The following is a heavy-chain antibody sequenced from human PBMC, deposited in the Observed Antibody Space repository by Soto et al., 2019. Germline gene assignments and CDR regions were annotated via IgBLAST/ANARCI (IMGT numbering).Heavy chain of an antibody. CDR2: VSTGGTIT. Sequence: GGSLRLSCSASGFTFSSYVMTWVRQAPGRGLELVSAVSTGGTITKYADSVKGRFIISRDNSKNTLYLQMDSLRVEDTAIYYCAKRSTADRTHFDYWGQGTLVTVSS. CDR3: AKRSTADRTHFDY. CDR1: GFTFSSYV. V-gene: IGHV3-23*01. D-gene: IGHD6-6*01. J-gene: IGHJ4*02.